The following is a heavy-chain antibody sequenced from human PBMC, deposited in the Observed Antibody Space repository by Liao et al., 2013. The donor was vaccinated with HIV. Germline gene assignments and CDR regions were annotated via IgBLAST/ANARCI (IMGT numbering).Heavy chain of an antibody. D-gene: IGHD1-26*01. J-gene: IGHJ3*02. CDR1: GGSISSSGYY. V-gene: IGHV4-61*02. CDR3: ARASPPQYSGSYITVVAFDI. Sequence: QVQLQESGPGLVKPSQTLSLTCTVSGGSISSSGYYWTWIRQPAGKGLEWIGRIYTSGSTNYNPSLKSRVSMSVDTSRNQFSLNLTSMTAADTAVYYCARASPPQYSGSYITVVAFDIWGQGTAVTVSS. CDR2: IYTSGST.